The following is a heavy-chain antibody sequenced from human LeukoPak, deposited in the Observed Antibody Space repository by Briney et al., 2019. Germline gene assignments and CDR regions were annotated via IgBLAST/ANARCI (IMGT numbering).Heavy chain of an antibody. V-gene: IGHV1-69*04. CDR3: AGHSSGYHYYFDY. Sequence: SVKVSCKASGYSFTSYGISWVRQAPGQGLEWMGRIIPILGIANYAQKFQGRVTITADKSTSTAYMELSSLRSEDTAVYYCAGHSSGYHYYFDYWGQGTLVTVSS. CDR2: IIPILGIA. CDR1: GYSFTSYG. D-gene: IGHD6-19*01. J-gene: IGHJ4*02.